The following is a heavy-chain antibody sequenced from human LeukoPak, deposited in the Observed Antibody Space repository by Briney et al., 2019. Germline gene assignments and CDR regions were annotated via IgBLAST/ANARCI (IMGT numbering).Heavy chain of an antibody. CDR1: GFTFDDYG. D-gene: IGHD2-2*01. Sequence: GGSLRLSCAASGFTFDDYGMSWVRHAPGKGLEWVSGINWNGGSTGYADSVKGRFTISRDNAKNSLYLQMNSLRAEDTALYYCARDLGIYCSSTSCSRGYFDYWGQGTLVTVSS. V-gene: IGHV3-20*04. CDR3: ARDLGIYCSSTSCSRGYFDY. CDR2: INWNGGST. J-gene: IGHJ4*02.